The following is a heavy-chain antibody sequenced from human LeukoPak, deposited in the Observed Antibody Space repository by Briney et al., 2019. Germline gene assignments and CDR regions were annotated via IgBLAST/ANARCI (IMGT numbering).Heavy chain of an antibody. V-gene: IGHV1-18*01. CDR2: ISAYNGNT. D-gene: IGHD4-17*01. CDR3: ARGADYGDYSSPAEYFQH. J-gene: IGHJ1*01. CDR1: GYTFTSYG. Sequence: ASVKVSCKASGYTFTSYGISWVRQAPGQGLEWMGWISAYNGNTNYAQKLQGRVTMTTDTSTSTARMELRSLRSDDTAVYYCARGADYGDYSSPAEYFQHWGQGTLVTVSS.